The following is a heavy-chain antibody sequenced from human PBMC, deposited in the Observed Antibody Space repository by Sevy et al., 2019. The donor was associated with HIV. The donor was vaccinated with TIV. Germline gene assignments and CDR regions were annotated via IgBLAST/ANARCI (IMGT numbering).Heavy chain of an antibody. D-gene: IGHD3-10*01. CDR1: GYTFTSYD. V-gene: IGHV1-8*03. J-gene: IGHJ4*02. CDR3: AIHYGSGSYYPRYFDY. Sequence: ASVKGSCKASGYTFTSYDINWVRQATGQGLEWMGWMNPNSGNTGYAQKFQGRVTITRNTSISTAYMELSSLRSEDTAVYYCAIHYGSGSYYPRYFDYWGQGTLVTVSS. CDR2: MNPNSGNT.